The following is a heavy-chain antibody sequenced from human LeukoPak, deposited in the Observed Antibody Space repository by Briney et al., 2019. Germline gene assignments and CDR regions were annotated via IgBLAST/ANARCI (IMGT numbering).Heavy chain of an antibody. J-gene: IGHJ4*02. CDR1: GFTFSSYA. V-gene: IGHV3-30*04. Sequence: QPGGSLRLSCAASGFTFSSYAMHWVRQAPGKGLEWVAVISYDGSNKYYADSVKGRFTISRDNSKNTLYLQMNSLRAEDTAVYYCASENTPVEMAIDDWGQGTLVTVSS. CDR2: ISYDGSNK. D-gene: IGHD5-24*01. CDR3: ASENTPVEMAIDD.